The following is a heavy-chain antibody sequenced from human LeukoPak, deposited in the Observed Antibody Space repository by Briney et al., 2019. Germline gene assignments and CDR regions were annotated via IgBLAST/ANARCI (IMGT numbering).Heavy chain of an antibody. Sequence: GGSLTLSCAASGFTFSSYSMNWVRQAPGKGLEWVSSISSSSSYIYYADSVKGRFTISRDNARNTLYLQMNSLRAEDTAVYYCARGGPIYCSGDSCYPGDYWGQGTLVTVSS. CDR1: GFTFSSYS. D-gene: IGHD2-15*01. J-gene: IGHJ4*02. V-gene: IGHV3-21*01. CDR2: ISSSSSYI. CDR3: ARGGPIYCSGDSCYPGDY.